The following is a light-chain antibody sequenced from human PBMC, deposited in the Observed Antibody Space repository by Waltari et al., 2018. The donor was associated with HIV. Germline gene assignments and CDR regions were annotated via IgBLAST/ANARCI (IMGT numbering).Light chain of an antibody. Sequence: QSILTRPPSVSAAPGHNVNIPCSGSTSNIANNSVSWYQHIPGTAPNRPIFENDQLPSWIPDRFSGSKSGPSAILGIIGLQPGDDADYYCGTWDTSLAAYVFTTGTKVTV. CDR2: END. V-gene: IGLV1-51*01. CDR1: TSNIANNS. CDR3: GTWDTSLAAYV. J-gene: IGLJ1*01.